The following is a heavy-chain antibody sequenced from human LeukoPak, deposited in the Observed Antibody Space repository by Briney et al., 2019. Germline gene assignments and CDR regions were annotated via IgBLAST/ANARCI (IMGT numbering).Heavy chain of an antibody. Sequence: GGSLRLSCAASGFTVNRNYMIWVRQAPGKGLECVSVIYSGGTAWYADSVKGRFTISRDTNTLYLQMNSLRAEDTAVYYCARKSDSLLVREGDCWGQGTLVTVSS. CDR3: ARKSDSLLVREGDC. V-gene: IGHV3-66*01. CDR1: GFTVNRNY. J-gene: IGHJ4*02. D-gene: IGHD3-10*01. CDR2: IYSGGTA.